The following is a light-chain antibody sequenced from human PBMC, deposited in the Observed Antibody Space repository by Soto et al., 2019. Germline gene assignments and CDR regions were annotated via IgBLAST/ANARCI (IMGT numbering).Light chain of an antibody. CDR1: QSVNSH. J-gene: IGKJ4*01. CDR3: QQYNNWPGT. V-gene: IGKV3-15*01. Sequence: IVMTQSPATLPVSPGERATLSCRTSQSVNSHLAWYQHKPGQAPRLLIYGASSRATGILTRFSGSGSGTEFTLTIDSLQSEDFAIYFCQQYNNWPGTFGGGTKVDIK. CDR2: GAS.